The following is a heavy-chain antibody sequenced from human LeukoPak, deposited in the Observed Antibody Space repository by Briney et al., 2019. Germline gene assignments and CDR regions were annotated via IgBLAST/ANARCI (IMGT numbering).Heavy chain of an antibody. V-gene: IGHV3-23*01. CDR1: GFTFSSYA. Sequence: GGSLRLSCAASGFTFSSYAMSWVRQAPGKGLEWVSAISGSGGSTYYADSVKGRFTISRDNSKNTLYLQMNSLRAEDTAVYYCAKPPYSSSWYGGDSDYWGQGTLVTVSS. CDR3: AKPPYSSSWYGGDSDY. CDR2: ISGSGGST. D-gene: IGHD6-13*01. J-gene: IGHJ4*02.